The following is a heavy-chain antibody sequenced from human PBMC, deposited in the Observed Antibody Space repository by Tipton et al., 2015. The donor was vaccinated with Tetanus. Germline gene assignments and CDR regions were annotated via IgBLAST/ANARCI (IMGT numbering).Heavy chain of an antibody. CDR2: ISGSGGST. Sequence: GSLRLSCAASGFTFSSYAMSWVRQAPGKGLEWVSAISGSGGSTYYADSVKGRFTISRDNAKNTLYLQMNSLRAEDTAVYYCAREVYCSGGSCYNWYFDLWGRGTLVTVSS. CDR1: GFTFSSYA. CDR3: AREVYCSGGSCYNWYFDL. V-gene: IGHV3-23*01. D-gene: IGHD2-15*01. J-gene: IGHJ2*01.